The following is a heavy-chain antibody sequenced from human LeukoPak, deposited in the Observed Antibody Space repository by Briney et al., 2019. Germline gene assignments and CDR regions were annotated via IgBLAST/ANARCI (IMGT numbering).Heavy chain of an antibody. CDR1: GFTFSSYS. J-gene: IGHJ3*02. D-gene: IGHD2-2*01. Sequence: GGSLRLSCAASGFTFSSYSMNWVRQAPGKGLEWVSYISSGSSMIYYTDFVKGRFTISRDDAKNSLYLQMNSLRDEDTAVYYSARDKLVPAAMSAFDIWGQGTMVTVSS. CDR2: ISSGSSMI. V-gene: IGHV3-48*02. CDR3: ARDKLVPAAMSAFDI.